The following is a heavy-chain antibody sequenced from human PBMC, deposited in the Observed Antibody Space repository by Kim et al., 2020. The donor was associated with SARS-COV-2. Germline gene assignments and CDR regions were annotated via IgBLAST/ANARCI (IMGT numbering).Heavy chain of an antibody. CDR2: INGDGTTT. D-gene: IGHD1-26*01. Sequence: GGSLRLSCAASGFTFTTSWMHWVRQAPGKGLVWVSRINGDGTTTNYADSVKGRFTISRDNAKNTLYLQMNSLRAEDTALYYCARGSGNNGDWGYWGQGTL. CDR3: ARGSGNNGDWGY. J-gene: IGHJ4*02. V-gene: IGHV3-74*01. CDR1: GFTFTTSW.